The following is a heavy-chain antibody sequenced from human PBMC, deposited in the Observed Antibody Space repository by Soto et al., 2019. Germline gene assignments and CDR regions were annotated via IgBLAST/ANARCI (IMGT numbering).Heavy chain of an antibody. Sequence: QVQLVQSGAEVKKPGSSVKVSCKASGGTFSSYAISWVRQAPGQGLEWMGGIIPISDTTNYAQKFQGIVTFIADESTRTAYMKVSSLRCVDTAVYYCARAQSSSTRLEIYDYYFSGMDGWGQGTTVTVSS. D-gene: IGHD2-2*01. V-gene: IGHV1-69*01. CDR3: ARAQSSSTRLEIYDYYFSGMDG. J-gene: IGHJ6*02. CDR1: GGTFSSYA. CDR2: IIPISDTT.